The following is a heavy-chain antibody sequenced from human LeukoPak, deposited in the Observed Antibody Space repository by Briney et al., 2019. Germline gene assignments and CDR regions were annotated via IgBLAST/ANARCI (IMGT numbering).Heavy chain of an antibody. D-gene: IGHD1-26*01. J-gene: IGHJ4*02. CDR3: TTDLDLLYSGRDGGDY. Sequence: GGSLRLSCAASGFSFSDYAMSWVRQAPGKGLEWVSGIGSDGTTHHAESVKGRFAISRDNSKSTLYLQMNSLKTEDTAVYYCTTDLDLLYSGRDGGDYWGQGTLVTVSS. V-gene: IGHV3-23*01. CDR1: GFSFSDYA. CDR2: IGSDGTT.